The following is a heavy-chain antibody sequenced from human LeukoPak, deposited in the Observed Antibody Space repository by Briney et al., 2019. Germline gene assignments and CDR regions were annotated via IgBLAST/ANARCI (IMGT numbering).Heavy chain of an antibody. CDR1: GGSFSGYY. J-gene: IGHJ4*02. V-gene: IGHV4-34*01. CDR2: INHSGST. Sequence: SETLSLTCAVYGGSFSGYYWSWIRQPPGKGLEWIAEINHSGSTNYNPSLKSRVTISVDTSKNQFSLKLSSVTAADTAVYYCARGRGYCSSTSCSPFDYWGQGTLVTVSS. D-gene: IGHD2-2*01. CDR3: ARGRGYCSSTSCSPFDY.